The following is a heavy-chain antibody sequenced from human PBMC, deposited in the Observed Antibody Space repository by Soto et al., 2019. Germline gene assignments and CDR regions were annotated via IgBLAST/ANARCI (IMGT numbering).Heavy chain of an antibody. CDR3: ARLSLQTNGVLPRY. D-gene: IGHD7-27*01. CDR1: GGSISSGDYY. V-gene: IGHV4-39*01. CDR2: IYYSGST. J-gene: IGHJ4*02. Sequence: PSETLSLTCTVSGGSISSGDYYWSWIRQPPGKGLEWIGSIYYSGSTYYNPSLKSRVTISVDTSKNQFSLKLSSVTAADTAVYYCARLSLQTNGVLPRYWGQGTLVTVSS.